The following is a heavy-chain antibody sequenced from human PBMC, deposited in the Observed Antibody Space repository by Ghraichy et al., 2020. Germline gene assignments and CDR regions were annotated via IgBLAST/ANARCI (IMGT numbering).Heavy chain of an antibody. V-gene: IGHV3-15*01. J-gene: IGHJ6*02. Sequence: ERIGRIRSKADGGTTDYAAPVKGRFNFSGDDSKNTLYLQMNSLKTEDTAVYYCTRGWGSSDMWGQGFTVSGS. CDR2: IRSKADGGTT. D-gene: IGHD3-16*01. CDR3: TRGWGSSDM.